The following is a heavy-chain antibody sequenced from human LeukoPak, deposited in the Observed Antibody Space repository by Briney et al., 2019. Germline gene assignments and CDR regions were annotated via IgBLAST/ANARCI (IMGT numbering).Heavy chain of an antibody. V-gene: IGHV3-23*01. CDR1: GFTFSSDA. J-gene: IGHJ4*02. CDR2: TSSSDPGT. Sequence: GGSLRLSCAASGFTFSSDAMSWVRQAPGKGLEWVSATSSSDPGTYYADSVRGRFTISRDNSKNTLYLQMNSLRAEDAAIYYCARAPVTSCRGAYCYPFDYWGQGTRVTVSS. D-gene: IGHD2-21*01. CDR3: ARAPVTSCRGAYCYPFDY.